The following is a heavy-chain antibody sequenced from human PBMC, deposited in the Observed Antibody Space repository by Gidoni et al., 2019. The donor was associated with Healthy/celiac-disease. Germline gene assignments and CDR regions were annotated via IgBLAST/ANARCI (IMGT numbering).Heavy chain of an antibody. CDR3: ARVLGYCSGGSCYGGYYGMDV. V-gene: IGHV4-34*01. Sequence: QVQLQQWGAGLLKPSETLSLTCAVYGGSFSGYYWSWIRQPPGKGLEWIGEINHSGSTNYNPSLKRRVTISVDTSKNQFSLKLSSVTAADTAVYYCARVLGYCSGGSCYGGYYGMDVWGQGTTVTVSS. CDR1: GGSFSGYY. CDR2: INHSGST. J-gene: IGHJ6*02. D-gene: IGHD2-15*01.